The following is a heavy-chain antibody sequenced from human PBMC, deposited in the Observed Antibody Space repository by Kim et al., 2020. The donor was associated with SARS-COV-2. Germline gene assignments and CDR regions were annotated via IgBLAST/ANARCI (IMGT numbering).Heavy chain of an antibody. CDR1: GFTVSSNY. D-gene: IGHD6-19*01. CDR2: IYSGGGT. V-gene: IGHV3-53*01. Sequence: GGSLRLSCAASGFTVSSNYMSWVRQAPGKGLDWVSVIYSGGGTYYADSVKGRFTISRDNSKNTLYLQMNILRAEDTAVYYCARGFRYSSGFGYWGQGTPGTLS. CDR3: ARGFRYSSGFGY. J-gene: IGHJ4*02.